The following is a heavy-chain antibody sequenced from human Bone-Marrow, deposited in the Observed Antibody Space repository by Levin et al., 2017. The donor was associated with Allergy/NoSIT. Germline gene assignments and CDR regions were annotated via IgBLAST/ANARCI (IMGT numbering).Heavy chain of an antibody. CDR1: GDTFSSYD. CDR2: MNPNSGNT. CDR3: ATGPGHLVGPP. D-gene: IGHD6-6*01. V-gene: IGHV1-8*01. J-gene: IGHJ5*02. Sequence: ASVKVSCKASGDTFSSYDINWVRQASGQGLEWMGWMNPNSGNTVYAKKFQGRVTMTRNTSISTAYMDLSSLRSDDTATYYSATGPGHLVGPPWGQGTLVTVSA.